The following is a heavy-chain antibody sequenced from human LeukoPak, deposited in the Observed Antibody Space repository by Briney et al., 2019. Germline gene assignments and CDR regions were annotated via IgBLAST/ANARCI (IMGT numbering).Heavy chain of an antibody. CDR1: GFTVNTYD. V-gene: IGHV3-48*03. J-gene: IGHJ2*01. D-gene: IGHD2-15*01. CDR3: ARDPGCSGGSCSTLDL. Sequence: PGGSLRLSCAASGFTVNTYDMHWVRQAPGKGLEWLSYISSSGSTIYYADSVKGRFTISRDNAKNSLYLQMNSLRAEDTAVYYCARDPGCSGGSCSTLDLWGRGTLVTVSS. CDR2: ISSSGSTI.